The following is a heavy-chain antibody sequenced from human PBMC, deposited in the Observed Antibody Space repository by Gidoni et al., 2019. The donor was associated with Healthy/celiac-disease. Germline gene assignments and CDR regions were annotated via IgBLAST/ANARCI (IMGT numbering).Heavy chain of an antibody. V-gene: IGHV4-30-4*01. Sequence: QVQLQESGPGLVKPSQTLSLTCAVSGGSISSGGYYWSWIRQPPGKGLEWIGYIYYRGSTYYNPSLKSRVTISVDTSKNQFSLKLSSVTAADTAVYYCARGYYYYDSSGYFLDYWGQGTLVTVSS. CDR1: GGSISSGGYY. J-gene: IGHJ4*02. CDR2: IYYRGST. CDR3: ARGYYYYDSSGYFLDY. D-gene: IGHD3-22*01.